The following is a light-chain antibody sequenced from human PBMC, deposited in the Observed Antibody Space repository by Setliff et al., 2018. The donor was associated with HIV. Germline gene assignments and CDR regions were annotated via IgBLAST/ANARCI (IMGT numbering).Light chain of an antibody. V-gene: IGLV2-14*03. Sequence: QSALTQPASVSGSPGQSITISCTGSSSDVGGYDYVSWYRQYPDKAPHLIIFDVTNRPSGVSNRFSGSKSGNTASLTISGLQAEDEAHFFCSSYGSGDALLFSTGTKVTVL. CDR2: DVT. J-gene: IGLJ1*01. CDR3: SSYGSGDALL. CDR1: SSDVGGYDY.